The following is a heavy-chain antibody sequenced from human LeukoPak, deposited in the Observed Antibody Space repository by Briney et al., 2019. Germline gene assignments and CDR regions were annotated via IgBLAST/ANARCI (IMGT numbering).Heavy chain of an antibody. J-gene: IGHJ4*02. CDR1: GYTFTSYD. D-gene: IGHD3-3*01. Sequence: ASVKVSCKASGYTFTSYDINWVRQATGQGLEWMGWMNPNSGNTGYAQKFQGRVTITGNTSISTAYMELSSLRSEDTAVYYCARARITIFGVVTYYFDYWGQGTLVTVSS. CDR3: ARARITIFGVVTYYFDY. CDR2: MNPNSGNT. V-gene: IGHV1-8*03.